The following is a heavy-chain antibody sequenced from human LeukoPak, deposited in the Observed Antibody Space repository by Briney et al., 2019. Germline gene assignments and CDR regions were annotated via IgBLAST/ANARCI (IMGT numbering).Heavy chain of an antibody. D-gene: IGHD4-11*01. J-gene: IGHJ6*03. CDR3: AKGLPTVTTLYYYYMDV. Sequence: PGRSLRLSCAASGFTFSSYAMHWVRRAPGKGLEWVAVISYDGSNKYYADSVKGRFTISRDNSKNTLYLQMNSLRAEDTAVYYCAKGLPTVTTLYYYYMDVWGKGTTVTVSS. CDR2: ISYDGSNK. CDR1: GFTFSSYA. V-gene: IGHV3-30-3*01.